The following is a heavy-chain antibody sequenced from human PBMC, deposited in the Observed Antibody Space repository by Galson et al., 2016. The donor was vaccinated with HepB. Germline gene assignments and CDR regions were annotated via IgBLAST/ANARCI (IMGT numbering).Heavy chain of an antibody. V-gene: IGHV3-33*01. D-gene: IGHD4-17*01. CDR3: ARAHYGVLPLDY. CDR2: IYSDGSKI. J-gene: IGHJ4*02. Sequence: SLRLSCAASGFTFSNYGFHWARHTPAKGLEWVAFIYSDGSKIYYGNFVKGRFTISRDNSKHTVYLEMNSLRAEDTAVYYCARAHYGVLPLDYWGQGTLVTVSA. CDR1: GFTFSNYG.